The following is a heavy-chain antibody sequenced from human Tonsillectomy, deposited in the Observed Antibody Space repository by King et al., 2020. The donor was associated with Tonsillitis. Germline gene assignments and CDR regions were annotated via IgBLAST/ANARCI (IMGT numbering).Heavy chain of an antibody. CDR3: AKDVDIMTGRLQRNWYFDL. CDR1: GFTFSRYP. V-gene: IGHV3-23*03. J-gene: IGHJ2*01. CDR2: IYTDGSKA. Sequence: VQLVESGGALVQPGTSLRLSCAASGFTFSRYPMTWVRQAPGKGLEWVSVIYTDGSKAFSADSVKGRFTISRDNSQNTLYLQMNSLRVEDTAVYYCAKDVDIMTGRLQRNWYFDLWGRGTLVTVSS. D-gene: IGHD3-9*01.